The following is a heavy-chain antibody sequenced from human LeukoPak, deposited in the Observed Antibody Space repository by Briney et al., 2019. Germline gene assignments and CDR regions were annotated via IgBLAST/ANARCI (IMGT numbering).Heavy chain of an antibody. J-gene: IGHJ1*01. CDR3: ARGVTGGWYGDFQH. D-gene: IGHD6-19*01. Sequence: SETLSLTCTVSGGSISTYFWSWIRQPPGKGLEWIGYIYYSGSTNYNPSLKSRVTISVDTSKNQFSLKLSSVTAADTAVYYCARGVTGGWYGDFQHWGQGTLVTVSS. CDR2: IYYSGST. CDR1: GGSISTYF. V-gene: IGHV4-59*01.